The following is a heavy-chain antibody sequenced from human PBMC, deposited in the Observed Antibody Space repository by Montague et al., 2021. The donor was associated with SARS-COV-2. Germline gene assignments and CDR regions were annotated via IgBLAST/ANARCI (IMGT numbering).Heavy chain of an antibody. CDR3: ARSTVTNSPFGFSNKLRSRYNGMDV. CDR2: INHSGST. Sequence: SETLYLTCAVYGGSFSGYYLNWIRQPPGKGLEWIGEINHSGSTNYNPSLKSRVTIAVDTSKNQVSLKLTSVTAADTAVFYCARSTVTNSPFGFSNKLRSRYNGMDVWGQGTTVTVFS. J-gene: IGHJ6*02. V-gene: IGHV4-34*01. CDR1: GGSFSGYY. D-gene: IGHD4-17*01.